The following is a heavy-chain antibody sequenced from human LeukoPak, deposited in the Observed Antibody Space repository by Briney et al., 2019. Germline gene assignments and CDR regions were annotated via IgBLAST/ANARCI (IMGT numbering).Heavy chain of an antibody. CDR3: ARGRSVNYYGQDY. J-gene: IGHJ4*02. CDR2: INPNSGGT. D-gene: IGHD3-10*01. V-gene: IGHV1-2*02. CDR1: GYTFTGYY. Sequence: ASVKVSCKASGYTFTGYYMHWVRQAPGQGLEWMGWINPNSGGTNYAQKFQGRVTMTRDTSISTAYMELSSLRSDDTAVYHCARGRSVNYYGQDYWGQGTLVTVSS.